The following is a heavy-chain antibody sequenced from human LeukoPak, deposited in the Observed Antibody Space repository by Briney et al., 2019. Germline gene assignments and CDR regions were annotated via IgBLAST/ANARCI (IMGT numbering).Heavy chain of an antibody. CDR2: ISPIFGTA. D-gene: IGHD2-15*01. J-gene: IGHJ3*02. CDR3: ARNIVVVVAALQRYSGWYGGAFDI. V-gene: IGHV1-69*01. Sequence: AVKFSCKAAGGTFSSYAISWVRQAPGQGLEWMGGISPIFGTANYAQKFQGRVTITADESTSTAYMELSSLRSEDPAAYYCARNIVVVVAALQRYSGWYGGAFDIWAQGTMVTVSS. CDR1: GGTFSSYA.